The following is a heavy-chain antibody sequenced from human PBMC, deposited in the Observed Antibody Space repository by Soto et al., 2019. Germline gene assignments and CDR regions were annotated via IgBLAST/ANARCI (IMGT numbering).Heavy chain of an antibody. J-gene: IGHJ4*02. Sequence: SSVKVSCKASGYTFTSYGINWVRQAPGRGLEWMGWINPGNGNTKYSQQFQGRVIIDRDTSASTAYMELSSLRSEDTAVYYCARAIKVNWNPDHWGQGTLVTVSS. CDR3: ARAIKVNWNPDH. CDR2: INPGNGNT. V-gene: IGHV1-3*01. D-gene: IGHD1-20*01. CDR1: GYTFTSYG.